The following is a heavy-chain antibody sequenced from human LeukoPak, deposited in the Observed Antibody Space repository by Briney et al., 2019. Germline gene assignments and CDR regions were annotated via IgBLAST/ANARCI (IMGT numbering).Heavy chain of an antibody. V-gene: IGHV4-59*02. CDR3: ARRAGTGTPVYFDY. CDR2: AYDSGIS. J-gene: IGHJ4*02. Sequence: SETLSLTCTVSGGSVSNNHWSWIRQSTEKGLEWIGYAYDSGISNYNPSLESRDTLSVDTSKNQFSLRLTSVTAADTAVYFCARRAGTGTPVYFDYWGQGVLVTVSS. D-gene: IGHD6-19*01. CDR1: GGSVSNNH.